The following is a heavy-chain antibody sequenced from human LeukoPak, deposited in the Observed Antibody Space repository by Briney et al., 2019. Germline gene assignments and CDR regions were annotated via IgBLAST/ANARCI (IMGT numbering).Heavy chain of an antibody. CDR3: AREVYGSGSYYVDY. J-gene: IGHJ4*02. CDR1: GGSISSGSYY. CDR2: IYYSGST. D-gene: IGHD3-10*01. V-gene: IGHV4-39*07. Sequence: SQTLSLTCTVSGGSISSGSYYWGWIRQPPGKGLEWIGSIYYSGSTYYNPSLKSRVTISVDTSKNQFSLKLSSVTAADTAVYYCAREVYGSGSYYVDYWGQGTLVTVSS.